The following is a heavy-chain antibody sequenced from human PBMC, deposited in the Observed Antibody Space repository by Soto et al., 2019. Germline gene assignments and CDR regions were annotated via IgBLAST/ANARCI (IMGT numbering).Heavy chain of an antibody. CDR1: GLTFSFYA. J-gene: IGHJ4*02. CDR2: IVGSGAST. Sequence: GGSLRLSCAASGLTFSFYAMNWVRQAPGKGLEWVSVIVGSGASTYYADSVQGRFTISRDNSKNTLYLQMNSLRAEDTAVYYCAKDLYYDFWSGPYFDYWGQGTLSPSPQ. CDR3: AKDLYYDFWSGPYFDY. V-gene: IGHV3-23*01. D-gene: IGHD3-3*01.